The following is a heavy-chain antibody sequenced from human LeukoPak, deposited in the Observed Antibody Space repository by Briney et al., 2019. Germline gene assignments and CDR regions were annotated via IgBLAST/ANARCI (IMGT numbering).Heavy chain of an antibody. J-gene: IGHJ4*02. V-gene: IGHV3-23*01. CDR2: ISGSAGRT. CDR3: AKGGQDYDFWRFDY. D-gene: IGHD3-3*01. CDR1: GFSFSVYA. Sequence: PGGSLRLSCAASGFSFSVYAMSWVRQAPGKGLEWVSSISGSAGRTSYTNSVKGRFTISRESFKNTVFLEMNNLGAEDTALYYCAKGGQDYDFWRFDYWGQGNLVIVSS.